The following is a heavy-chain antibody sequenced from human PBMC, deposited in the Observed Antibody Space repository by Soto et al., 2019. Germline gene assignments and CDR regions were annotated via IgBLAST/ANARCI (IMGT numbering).Heavy chain of an antibody. D-gene: IGHD3-9*01. CDR2: IYYDGSKK. V-gene: IGHV3-30-3*01. CDR1: GFTFSSYS. J-gene: IGHJ4*02. CDR3: TGVSYYAILTGYLADY. Sequence: GGSLRLSCAASGFTFSSYSMHWVRQAPGKGLEWVAGIYYDGSKKYYADSVKGRFTISRDNSKNTLYLQMNSLRAEDTAVYYCTGVSYYAILTGYLADYWGQGTPVTVSS.